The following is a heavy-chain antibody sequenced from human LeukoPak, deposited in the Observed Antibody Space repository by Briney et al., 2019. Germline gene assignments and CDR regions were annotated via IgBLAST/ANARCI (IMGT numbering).Heavy chain of an antibody. J-gene: IGHJ6*03. CDR2: IHYSGTT. V-gene: IGHV4-59*12. CDR1: GDSITGFY. Sequence: SETLSLTCTVSGDSITGFYWNWIRQPPGKGLEWIGYIHYSGTTNYNPSLKSRVSISVDTSKNQFSLKLSSVTAADTAVYYCAREYSGSYYDYYYYYMDVWGKGTTVTVSS. D-gene: IGHD1-26*01. CDR3: AREYSGSYYDYYYYYMDV.